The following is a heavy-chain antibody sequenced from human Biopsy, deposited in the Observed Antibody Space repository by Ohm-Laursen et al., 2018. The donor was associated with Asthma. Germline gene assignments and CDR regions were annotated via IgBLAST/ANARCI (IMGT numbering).Heavy chain of an antibody. J-gene: IGHJ4*02. D-gene: IGHD3-10*01. CDR2: IYYTGSD. CDR1: GGSVSTGSYY. V-gene: IGHV4-61*01. Sequence: SQTLSLTCTVSGGSVSTGSYYWSWIRQPPGKGLEWLGYIYYTGSDNYNPSLKSRVTISVDTSKNQFSLRLNSVTAADTAVYYCARGPNYHGSGRAPIGMDVWGQGARVTVSS. CDR3: ARGPNYHGSGRAPIGMDV.